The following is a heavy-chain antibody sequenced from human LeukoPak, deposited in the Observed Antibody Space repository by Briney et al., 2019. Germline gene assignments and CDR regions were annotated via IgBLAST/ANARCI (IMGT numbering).Heavy chain of an antibody. Sequence: GGSLRLSCAASGFTFSDYYMSWIRQAPGKGLEWVSSISRSGGSTHYADSVKGRFTISRDNSKNMLSLQMNSLRAEDTAVYYCAKGMGYASGSSYSYYYYMDVWGKGTTVTISS. CDR1: GFTFSDYY. V-gene: IGHV3-23*01. D-gene: IGHD3-10*01. J-gene: IGHJ6*03. CDR2: ISRSGGST. CDR3: AKGMGYASGSSYSYYYYMDV.